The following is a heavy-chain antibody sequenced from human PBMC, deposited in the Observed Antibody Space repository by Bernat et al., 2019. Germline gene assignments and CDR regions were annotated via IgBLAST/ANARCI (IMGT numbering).Heavy chain of an antibody. CDR1: GFTFSSYA. J-gene: IGHJ4*02. V-gene: IGHV3-30-3*01. D-gene: IGHD5-24*01. CDR3: ARDQRWLQPSGSRAVDY. CDR2: ISYDGSNK. Sequence: VQLVESGGGVVQPGRSLRLSCAASGFTFSSYAMHWVRQAPGKGLEWVAVISYDGSNKYYADSVKGRFTISRDNSKNTLYLQMNSLRAEDTAVYYCARDQRWLQPSGSRAVDYWGQGTLVTVSS.